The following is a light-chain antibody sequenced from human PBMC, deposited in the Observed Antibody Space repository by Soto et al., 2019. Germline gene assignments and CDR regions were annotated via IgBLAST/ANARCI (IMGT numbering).Light chain of an antibody. V-gene: IGKV3-20*01. CDR1: QCVTSSY. CDR2: DAS. Sequence: EIVLTQSPGTLSLSPGERASLSCRASQCVTSSYLAWYQQKPGQPPRLLIYDASSRATGIPDRFSGSGSGTDFTLTIRRLEPEDFTVYYCQQYGRSPYAFGQGTKLEIK. CDR3: QQYGRSPYA. J-gene: IGKJ2*01.